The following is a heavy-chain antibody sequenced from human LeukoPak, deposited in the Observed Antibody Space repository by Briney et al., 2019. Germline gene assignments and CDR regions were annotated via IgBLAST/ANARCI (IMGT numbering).Heavy chain of an antibody. CDR1: GGSLSSYY. CDR3: ARAREGRGLQGIGKYFDY. V-gene: IGHV4-59*01. J-gene: IGHJ4*02. CDR2: IYYSGST. Sequence: SETLSLTCTVSGGSLSSYYRSWLRQPPGKGLECIGYIYYSGSTTYNPYLMSRVTISVDTSKNQFTLKLSSVTAADTGVYYCARAREGRGLQGIGKYFDYWGQGTLVTVSS. D-gene: IGHD5-24*01.